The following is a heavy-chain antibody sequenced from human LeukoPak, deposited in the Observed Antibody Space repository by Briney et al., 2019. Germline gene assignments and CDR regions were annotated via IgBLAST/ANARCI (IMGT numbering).Heavy chain of an antibody. CDR2: ISTYNGNT. J-gene: IGHJ4*02. V-gene: IGHV1-18*01. CDR1: GYTFTSYG. D-gene: IGHD2-21*02. Sequence: GASVKVSCKASGYTFTSYGISWVRQAPGQGLEWLGWISTYNGNTHYAQKLQGRVTMTTDTSTTTAYMELRSLRSDDTAVYYCARGPDPSVVTAIPFLGNFDYWGQGTLVTVSS. CDR3: ARGPDPSVVTAIPFLGNFDY.